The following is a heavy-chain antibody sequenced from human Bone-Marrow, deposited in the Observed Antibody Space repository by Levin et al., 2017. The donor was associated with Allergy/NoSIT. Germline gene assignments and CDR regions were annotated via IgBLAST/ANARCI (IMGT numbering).Heavy chain of an antibody. D-gene: IGHD2-15*01. Sequence: SCAASGFTFSSDGMNWVRQAPGKGLEWVSSISSSSSFIYYADSVKGRFTISRDNAKNSLYLQMNSLRAEDTAVYYCARDSDCSGGSCYGYWYFDLWGRGTLVTVSS. V-gene: IGHV3-21*01. J-gene: IGHJ2*01. CDR2: ISSSSSFI. CDR1: GFTFSSDG. CDR3: ARDSDCSGGSCYGYWYFDL.